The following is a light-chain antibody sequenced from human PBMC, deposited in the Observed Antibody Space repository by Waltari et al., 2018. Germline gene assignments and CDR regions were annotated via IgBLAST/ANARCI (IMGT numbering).Light chain of an antibody. Sequence: EIVLKQSTDTLSLSPGERASLSCRASQSVSRDLAWYRQKPGQAPRLLIFDASIRATGTPARFSGSGSGTDFTLTISSLEPEDFAVYYCQQRRDWPLTFGGGTKVEIK. CDR3: QQRRDWPLT. V-gene: IGKV3-11*01. J-gene: IGKJ4*01. CDR2: DAS. CDR1: QSVSRD.